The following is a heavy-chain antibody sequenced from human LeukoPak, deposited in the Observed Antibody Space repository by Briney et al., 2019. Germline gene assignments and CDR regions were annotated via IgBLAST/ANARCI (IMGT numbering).Heavy chain of an antibody. J-gene: IGHJ6*03. CDR3: AREGAAPMYYYYMDV. CDR1: GGSFSGYY. Sequence: SETLSLTCAVYGGSFSGYYWSWIRQPPGKGLEWIGEINHSGSTNYNPSLKSRVTISVDTSKDQFSLKLSSVTAADTAVYYCAREGAAPMYYYYMDVWGKGTTVTVSS. D-gene: IGHD2-2*01. V-gene: IGHV4-34*01. CDR2: INHSGST.